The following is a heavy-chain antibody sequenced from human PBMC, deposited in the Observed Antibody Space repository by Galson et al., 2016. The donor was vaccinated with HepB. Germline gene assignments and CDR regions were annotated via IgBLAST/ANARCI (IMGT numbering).Heavy chain of an antibody. J-gene: IGHJ4*02. CDR1: GFTFSSNW. CDR3: IRSLGDTVY. D-gene: IGHD1-26*01. CDR2: INTDGSIT. Sequence: SLRLSCAASGFTFSSNWMHWVRQAPGKGLGWVSRINTDGSITNYADYVKGRFTISRNNAKNTLFLQMNSLRAEDTAVYYCIRSLGDTVYWGQGTLVTVAS. V-gene: IGHV3-74*01.